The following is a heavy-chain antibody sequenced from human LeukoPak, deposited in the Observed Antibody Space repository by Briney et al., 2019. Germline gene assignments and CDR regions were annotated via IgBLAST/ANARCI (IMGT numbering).Heavy chain of an antibody. Sequence: PGGSLRLSWAASGFTFINYAISWVRQAPGKGLEWVSAISGSGGSTYYADSVEGRFTISRDNSKNTLYLQMNSLRAEDTAVYYCAKDLIVGATLVDYWGQGTLVTVSS. CDR2: ISGSGGST. V-gene: IGHV3-23*01. D-gene: IGHD1-26*01. CDR1: GFTFINYA. CDR3: AKDLIVGATLVDY. J-gene: IGHJ4*02.